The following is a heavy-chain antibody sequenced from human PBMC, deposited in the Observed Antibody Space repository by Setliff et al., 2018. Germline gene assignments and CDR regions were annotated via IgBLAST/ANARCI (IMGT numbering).Heavy chain of an antibody. CDR3: ARHVHYYYDSSGYYVDY. Sequence: PGESLKISCKGSGYSFTSYWIGWVRQMPGKGLEWMGIIYPGDSDTRYSPSFQGQVTISADKSISTAYLQWSSLKASDTAMYYCARHVHYYYDSSGYYVDYWGQGTLVTVSS. D-gene: IGHD3-22*01. CDR2: IYPGDSDT. CDR1: GYSFTSYW. V-gene: IGHV5-51*01. J-gene: IGHJ4*02.